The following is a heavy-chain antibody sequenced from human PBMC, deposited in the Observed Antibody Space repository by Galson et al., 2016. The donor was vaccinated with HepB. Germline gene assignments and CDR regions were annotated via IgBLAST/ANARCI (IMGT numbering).Heavy chain of an antibody. Sequence: SETLSLTCTVAGGSMSDRLYSWGWIRQPPGKGLEWIGTMYYSGNTYHNPSLKSRLTISVDTSKDQFSLKLTSVTAADTAVYYCARDMGSSWWESRDKWFDPGGQGTLVTVSS. J-gene: IGHJ5*02. V-gene: IGHV4-39*07. CDR3: ARDMGSSWWESRDKWFDP. D-gene: IGHD6-13*01. CDR1: GGSMSDRLYS. CDR2: MYYSGNT.